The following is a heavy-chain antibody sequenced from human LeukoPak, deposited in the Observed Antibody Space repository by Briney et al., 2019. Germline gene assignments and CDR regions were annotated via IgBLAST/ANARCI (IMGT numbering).Heavy chain of an antibody. CDR1: GGSFSGYY. V-gene: IGHV4-34*01. D-gene: IGHD6-6*01. CDR3: ARDRGEYSSSYDY. CDR2: INHSGST. J-gene: IGHJ4*02. Sequence: NPSETLSLTCAVYGGSFSGYYWSWIRQPPGKGLEWIGEINHSGSTNYNPSLKSRVTISVDTSKNQFSLKLSSVTAADTAVYYCARDRGEYSSSYDYWGQGTLVTVSS.